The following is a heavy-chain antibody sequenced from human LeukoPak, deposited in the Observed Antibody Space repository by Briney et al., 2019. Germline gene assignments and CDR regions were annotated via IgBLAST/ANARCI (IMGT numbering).Heavy chain of an antibody. D-gene: IGHD1-26*01. CDR3: AILPGGEAGTGFDP. J-gene: IGHJ5*02. CDR2: ISSSSSYI. V-gene: IGHV3-21*01. Sequence: GGSLRLSCAASGFTFSSYSMNWVRQAPGKGLEWVSSISSSSSYIYYADSVKGRFTISRDNAKNSLYLQMNSLRAEDTAVYYCAILPGGEAGTGFDPWGQGTLVTVSS. CDR1: GFTFSSYS.